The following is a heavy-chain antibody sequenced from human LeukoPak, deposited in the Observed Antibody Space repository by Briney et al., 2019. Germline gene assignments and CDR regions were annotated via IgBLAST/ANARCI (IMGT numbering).Heavy chain of an antibody. V-gene: IGHV3-30*04. CDR2: ITYDGSNK. J-gene: IGHJ6*03. CDR3: AKGVRGVIEPAPYYMDV. CDR1: GFTLSNYA. Sequence: PGGSLRLSCAASGFTLSNYAMHWVRQAPGKGLEWVAIITYDGSNKDYADVVKGRFTISRDNSKNTLYLQMNSLRAEDTAVYYCAKGVRGVIEPAPYYMDVWGKGTTVTISS. D-gene: IGHD3-10*01.